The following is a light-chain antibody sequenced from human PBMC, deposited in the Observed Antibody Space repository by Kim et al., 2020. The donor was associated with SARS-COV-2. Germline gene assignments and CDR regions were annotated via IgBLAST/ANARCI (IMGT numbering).Light chain of an antibody. CDR1: KIGDIN. CDR3: QVWDGSSDHWV. CDR2: DDS. Sequence: SYELTQPPSVSLAPGETARITCVGNKIGDINVHWYQQRPGQAPVLVISDDSDRPSGIPERFSGSNSGNTATLTINRVEAGDEADYYCQVWDGSSDHWVFGGGTQLTVL. J-gene: IGLJ3*02. V-gene: IGLV3-21*04.